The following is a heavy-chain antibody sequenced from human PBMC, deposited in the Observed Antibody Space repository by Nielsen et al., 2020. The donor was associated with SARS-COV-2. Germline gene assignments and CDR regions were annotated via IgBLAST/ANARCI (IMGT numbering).Heavy chain of an antibody. Sequence: GESLKISCAASGFTFSSYAMSWVCQAPGKGLEWVSAISGSGGSTYYADSVKGRFTISRDNSKNTLYLQMNSLRAEDTAVYYCAKDRGVVTRSPLDYWGQGTLVTVSS. J-gene: IGHJ4*02. V-gene: IGHV3-23*01. CDR3: AKDRGVVTRSPLDY. D-gene: IGHD3-22*01. CDR2: ISGSGGST. CDR1: GFTFSSYA.